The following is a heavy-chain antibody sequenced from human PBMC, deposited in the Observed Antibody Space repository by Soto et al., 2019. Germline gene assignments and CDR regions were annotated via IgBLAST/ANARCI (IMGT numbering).Heavy chain of an antibody. D-gene: IGHD2-15*01. J-gene: IGHJ1*01. V-gene: IGHV1-46*01. CDR1: GYLFTAYS. CDR2: VNPSGGST. Sequence: ASVKVSCKASGYLFTAYSMHWVRLAPGQGLEWMGVVNPSGGSTKYAQNFQGRVTMTRDTSTTTIYMELSSLRSDDTAISYCAREENCSGGTCYSEYFHRRGQGTLVTVSS. CDR3: AREENCSGGTCYSEYFHR.